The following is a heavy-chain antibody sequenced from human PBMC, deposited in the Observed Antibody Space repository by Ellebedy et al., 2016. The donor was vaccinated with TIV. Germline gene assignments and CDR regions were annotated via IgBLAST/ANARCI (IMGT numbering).Heavy chain of an antibody. CDR3: ARSPETGTTDY. J-gene: IGHJ4*02. D-gene: IGHD1-1*01. V-gene: IGHV3-7*03. Sequence: GESLKISCAASGFTFSSNWMSWVRQAPGKGLEWVANINQGGSEKYYVDSVEGRFTISRDNAKNSLYLQMNSLRAEDTAVYFCARSPETGTTDYWGQGTLVTVSS. CDR2: INQGGSEK. CDR1: GFTFSSNW.